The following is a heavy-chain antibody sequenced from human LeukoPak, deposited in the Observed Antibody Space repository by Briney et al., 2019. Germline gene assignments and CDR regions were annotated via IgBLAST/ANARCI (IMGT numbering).Heavy chain of an antibody. Sequence: SETLSLTCTVSGCSISSSDYYWGWIRQPPGKGLEWIGSIYYSGSTYYNPSLKSRVTISVDTSKNQFSLKLSSVTAADTAVYYCARPLSGSYYGAYGYYYYGMDVWGQGTTVTVSS. CDR2: IYYSGST. V-gene: IGHV4-39*01. CDR1: GCSISSSDYY. D-gene: IGHD1-26*01. CDR3: ARPLSGSYYGAYGYYYYGMDV. J-gene: IGHJ6*02.